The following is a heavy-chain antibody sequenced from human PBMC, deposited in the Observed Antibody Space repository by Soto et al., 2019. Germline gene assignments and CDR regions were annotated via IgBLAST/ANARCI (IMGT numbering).Heavy chain of an antibody. Sequence: VKVSCKASGYTFTSYYMHWVRQAPGQGLEWMGIVNPSGGSTSYAQKFQGRVTMTRDTSTSTVYMELSSLRSEDTAVYYCARVADYYDSSGNQYYFDYWGQGTLVTVSS. V-gene: IGHV1-46*01. J-gene: IGHJ4*02. CDR1: GYTFTSYY. CDR2: VNPSGGST. D-gene: IGHD3-22*01. CDR3: ARVADYYDSSGNQYYFDY.